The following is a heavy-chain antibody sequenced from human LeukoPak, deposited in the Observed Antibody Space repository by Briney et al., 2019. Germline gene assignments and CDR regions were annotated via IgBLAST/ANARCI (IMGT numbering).Heavy chain of an antibody. V-gene: IGHV3-30*02. Sequence: PGGSLRLSCAASGFTFSSYAMSWVRQAPGKGLEWVAFIQFDGSTNFYADTVKGRLNISRDNSKNTLYLQMDSLRVEDTGVYYCAGEGGVAEAGAFDYWGQGTLVTVSS. CDR2: IQFDGSTN. D-gene: IGHD6-13*01. CDR1: GFTFSSYA. J-gene: IGHJ4*02. CDR3: AGEGGVAEAGAFDY.